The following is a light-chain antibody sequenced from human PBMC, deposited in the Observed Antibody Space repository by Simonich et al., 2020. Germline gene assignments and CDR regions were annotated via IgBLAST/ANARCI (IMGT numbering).Light chain of an antibody. CDR3: QQYYSTPYT. CDR1: QSLRHSDGKTY. V-gene: IGKV2D-29*02. Sequence: DIVMTQTPLSLSVTPGQPASISCKSSQSLRHSDGKTYLYWYLQKPGHSPQLLIYEVSNRFSGVPDRFSGSGSGTDFTLTISSLQAEDVAVYYCQQYYSTPYTFGQGTKLEIK. J-gene: IGKJ2*01. CDR2: EVS.